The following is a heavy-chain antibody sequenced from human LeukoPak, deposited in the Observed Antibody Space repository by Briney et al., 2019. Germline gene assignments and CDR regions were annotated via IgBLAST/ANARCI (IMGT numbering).Heavy chain of an antibody. CDR3: ARELGSGSYPFDY. Sequence: ASVEVSCEASGYTFTNYVINWVRQAPGQGLEWMGWISAYNDSTNYVQKFQGRVTMTTDTSTSTAYMELRRLRSDDTAVYYCARELGSGSYPFDYWGQGTLVTVSS. J-gene: IGHJ4*02. V-gene: IGHV1-18*01. D-gene: IGHD3-10*01. CDR1: GYTFTNYV. CDR2: ISAYNDST.